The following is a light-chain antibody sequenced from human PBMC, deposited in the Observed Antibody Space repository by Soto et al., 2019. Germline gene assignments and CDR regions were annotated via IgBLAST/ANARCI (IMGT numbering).Light chain of an antibody. CDR3: HQRQSWPRT. V-gene: IGKV3-11*01. CDR2: QTS. Sequence: EIVLTQSPATLSSFPVDRVTLSFRASQYINTRLAWYQHRPGQAPRLLIYQTSIRAAGIPARFSASGSGTDFTLTISDVQPEDFALYYCHQRQSWPRTFGQGTKVDIK. J-gene: IGKJ1*01. CDR1: QYINTR.